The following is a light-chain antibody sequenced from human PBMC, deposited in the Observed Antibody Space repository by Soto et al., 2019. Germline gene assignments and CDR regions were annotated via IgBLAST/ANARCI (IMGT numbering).Light chain of an antibody. V-gene: IGKV1-12*01. CDR2: DAS. J-gene: IGKJ5*01. CDR3: EQAGSFPIT. Sequence: DIQMTQSPSSMSASVGDRVTITCRASQNIWRLLAWYQQKPGKAPELLIYDASSLQSGVPPRFSGSGSGTDFTLTISSLQPEDFATYYCEQAGSFPITFGQGTRLEI. CDR1: QNIWRL.